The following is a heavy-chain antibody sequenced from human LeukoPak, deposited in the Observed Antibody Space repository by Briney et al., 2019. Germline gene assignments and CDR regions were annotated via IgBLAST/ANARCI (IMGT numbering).Heavy chain of an antibody. J-gene: IGHJ4*02. D-gene: IGHD3-10*01. Sequence: AASVKVSCKASGYTFTGYHMHWVRQAPGQGLEWMGWINPNSGGTNYAQKFQGWVTMTRDTSISTAYMELSRLRSDDTAVYYCARDYYGSGSPTAQPDYWGQGTLVTASS. CDR2: INPNSGGT. V-gene: IGHV1-2*04. CDR3: ARDYYGSGSPTAQPDY. CDR1: GYTFTGYH.